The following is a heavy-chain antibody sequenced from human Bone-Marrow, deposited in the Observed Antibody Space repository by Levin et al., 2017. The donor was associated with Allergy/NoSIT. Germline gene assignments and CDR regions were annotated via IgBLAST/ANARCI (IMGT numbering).Heavy chain of an antibody. J-gene: IGHJ4*02. D-gene: IGHD6-25*01. CDR1: GASISTYY. CDR2: IHSSGNT. CDR3: AREFAAATYFDY. V-gene: IGHV4-59*01. Sequence: SETLSLTCTVSGASISTYYWSWIRQPPGKGLECIGYIHSSGNTDYNPSLKSRVTMSLDTSKNQFSLKLFSVTAADTAMYYCAREFAAATYFDYWGQGILVTVSS.